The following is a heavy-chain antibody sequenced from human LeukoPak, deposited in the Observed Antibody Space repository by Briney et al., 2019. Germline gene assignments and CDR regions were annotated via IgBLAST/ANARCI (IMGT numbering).Heavy chain of an antibody. J-gene: IGHJ4*02. D-gene: IGHD3-10*01. CDR2: TSGSGGNP. Sequence: PGGSLRLSCAASGFNFRSYAMSWVRQAPGKGLEWVSVTSGSGGNPYYADSVKGRFTISRDNSKNTLYLHMNSLRAEDTALYYCAKETGIILVRGAVDYWGQGTLVTVSS. CDR3: AKETGIILVRGAVDY. CDR1: GFNFRSYA. V-gene: IGHV3-23*01.